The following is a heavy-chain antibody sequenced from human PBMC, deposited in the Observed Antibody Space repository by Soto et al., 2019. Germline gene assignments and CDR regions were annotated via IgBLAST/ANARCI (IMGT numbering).Heavy chain of an antibody. J-gene: IGHJ5*02. V-gene: IGHV4-30-2*01. Sequence: SETLSLTCAFSGGSMISGGYSWSWIRQPPGKGLEWIGYIYHSGSTYYNPSLKSRVTISVDRSKNQFSLKLSSVTAADTAVYYCARVPSPWGQGTLVTVSS. CDR2: IYHSGST. CDR1: GGSMISGGYS. CDR3: ARVPSP.